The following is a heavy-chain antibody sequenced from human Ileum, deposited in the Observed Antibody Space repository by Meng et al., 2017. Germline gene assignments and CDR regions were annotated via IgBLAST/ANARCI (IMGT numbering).Heavy chain of an antibody. CDR2: IHHSGST. V-gene: IGHV4-4*02. D-gene: IGHD4/OR15-4a*01. CDR3: SRGVMTIADD. Sequence: QVKLQESGPGLVKPSGTLSLTCTVSGASIIGVNWWTWVRQTPGKGLEWIGEIHHSGSTNYSPSLKSRVTISVDTSKNQFSLKLNSVTAADTAVYYCSRGVMTIADDWGQGTLVTVSS. J-gene: IGHJ4*02. CDR1: GASIIGVNW.